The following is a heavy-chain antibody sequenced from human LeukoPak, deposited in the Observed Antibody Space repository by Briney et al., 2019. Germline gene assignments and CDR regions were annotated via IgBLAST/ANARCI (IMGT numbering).Heavy chain of an antibody. CDR3: ARGDHDAGGRELPIVY. V-gene: IGHV1-2*02. J-gene: IGHJ4*02. CDR1: GYTFTGYY. CDR2: MESNTGAS. D-gene: IGHD4-23*01. Sequence: ASVKVSCKASGYTFTGYYMHWVRQAPGQGLEWMGWMESNTGASNSAQKFQGRVTLTRDTSISTAYMELSSLGSEDTAVYYCARGDHDAGGRELPIVYWGQGTLVTVSS.